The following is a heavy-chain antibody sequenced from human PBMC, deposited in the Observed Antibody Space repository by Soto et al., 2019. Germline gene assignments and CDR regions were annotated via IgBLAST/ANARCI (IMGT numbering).Heavy chain of an antibody. CDR1: GFSFSSYA. CDR2: ISHDGINK. Sequence: QVRLVESGGGVVQPGRSLRLSCTASGFSFSSYAMYWFRQPPGKGLEWVAVISHDGINKHYADSVKGRVTVSRDNSNHSLDLQLNGLRGEDTATYYCARDMYSSDYFVKWFEPWGQGTLVTVSS. D-gene: IGHD6-19*01. V-gene: IGHV3-30-3*01. CDR3: ARDMYSSDYFVKWFEP. J-gene: IGHJ5*02.